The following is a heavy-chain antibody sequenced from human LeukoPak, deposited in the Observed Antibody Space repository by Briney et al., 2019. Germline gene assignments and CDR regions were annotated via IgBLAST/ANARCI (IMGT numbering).Heavy chain of an antibody. CDR3: ARDTRGSYNYYYYMDV. J-gene: IGHJ6*03. V-gene: IGHV3-48*03. Sequence: PGGSLRLSCAASGFTFSSYEMNWVRQAPGKGLEWVSYISSSGSTIYYADSVKGRFTLSRDNSNNTLYLQLNSLRAEDTAVYYCARDTRGSYNYYYYMDVWGKGTTVTVSS. CDR2: ISSSGSTI. D-gene: IGHD1-26*01. CDR1: GFTFSSYE.